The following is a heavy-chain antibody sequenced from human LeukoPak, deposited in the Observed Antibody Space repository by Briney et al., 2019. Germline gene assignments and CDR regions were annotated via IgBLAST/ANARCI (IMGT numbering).Heavy chain of an antibody. CDR2: IRSDSRTI. CDR3: AKVFAGSCYSCALDY. D-gene: IGHD2-15*01. V-gene: IGHV3-48*02. CDR1: GFTFSNYG. J-gene: IGHJ4*02. Sequence: GGSLRLSCAASGFTFSNYGMNWVRQSPGKGLEWLSYIRSDSRTIYYADSVKGRFTISRDNAQNSLYLQMNSLRDDDSGVYFCAKVFAGSCYSCALDYWGQGTLVTVSS.